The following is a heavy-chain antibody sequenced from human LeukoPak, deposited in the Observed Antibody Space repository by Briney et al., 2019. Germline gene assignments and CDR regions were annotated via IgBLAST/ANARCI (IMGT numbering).Heavy chain of an antibody. Sequence: GRSLRLSCAASEFAFNNHDMHWVRQAPGEGLEWVAAISYDGRNKYYADSVKGRFTISRDNSKNTLNLQMNSLRTEDTAVFYCAKPRDIDSWAFDVWGQGTMVTVSS. V-gene: IGHV3-30*18. J-gene: IGHJ3*01. D-gene: IGHD2-15*01. CDR3: AKPRDIDSWAFDV. CDR2: ISYDGRNK. CDR1: EFAFNNHD.